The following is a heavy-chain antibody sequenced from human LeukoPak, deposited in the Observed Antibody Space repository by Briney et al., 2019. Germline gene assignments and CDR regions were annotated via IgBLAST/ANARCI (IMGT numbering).Heavy chain of an antibody. CDR3: VRDLTTRWYYT. J-gene: IGHJ4*02. CDR1: GGSISGNYH. D-gene: IGHD3-3*01. CDR2: IYYSENTHYSGST. V-gene: IGHV4-39*07. Sequence: SETLSLTCSVSGGSISGNYHWGWIRQSPGKGLEWIGSIYYSENTHYSGSTYYNPSLKSRVTISLDTSKNQFSLRLSSVTAADTALYYCVRDLTTRWYYTWGQGILVTVSS.